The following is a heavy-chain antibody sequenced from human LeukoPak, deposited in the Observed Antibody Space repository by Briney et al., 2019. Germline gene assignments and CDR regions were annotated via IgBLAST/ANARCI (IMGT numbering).Heavy chain of an antibody. Sequence: ASVKVSCETSGYTFTDYYILWVRQAPGQGLEWMGWISAYSGNTNYAQKFLGRVTMTTDTSTSTAYMELSSLRSEDTAVYYCATLYCSGGSCPDYFDYWGQGTLVTVSS. V-gene: IGHV1-18*01. D-gene: IGHD2-15*01. J-gene: IGHJ4*02. CDR2: ISAYSGNT. CDR3: ATLYCSGGSCPDYFDY. CDR1: GYTFTDYY.